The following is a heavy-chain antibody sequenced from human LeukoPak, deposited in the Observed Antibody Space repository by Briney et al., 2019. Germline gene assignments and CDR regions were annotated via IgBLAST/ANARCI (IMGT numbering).Heavy chain of an antibody. V-gene: IGHV4-39*07. CDR3: ARAGQDDYGEVADANWFDP. D-gene: IGHD4-17*01. CDR1: GGSISSTSYY. CDR2: IYYTGNT. J-gene: IGHJ5*02. Sequence: SETLSLTCTVSGGSISSTSYYWGWIRQPPGKGLEWIGSIYYTGNTHYKPSLKSRVTISVDTSKNQFSLKLSSVTAADTAVYYCARAGQDDYGEVADANWFDPWGQGTLVTVSS.